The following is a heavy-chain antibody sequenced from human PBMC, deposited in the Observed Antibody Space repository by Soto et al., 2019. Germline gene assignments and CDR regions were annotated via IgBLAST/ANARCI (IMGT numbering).Heavy chain of an antibody. CDR2: INPNSGGT. D-gene: IGHD6-19*01. J-gene: IGHJ6*02. CDR3: ARGGAVAGDYYCYGMDV. Sequence: QVQLVQSGAEVKKPGASVKVSCKASGYTFTGYYMHWVRQAPGQGLEWMGWINPNSGGTNYAQKFQGWVTMTRDRSISTAYMELSRLRSDDTAVYYCARGGAVAGDYYCYGMDVWGQGTTVTVSS. V-gene: IGHV1-2*04. CDR1: GYTFTGYY.